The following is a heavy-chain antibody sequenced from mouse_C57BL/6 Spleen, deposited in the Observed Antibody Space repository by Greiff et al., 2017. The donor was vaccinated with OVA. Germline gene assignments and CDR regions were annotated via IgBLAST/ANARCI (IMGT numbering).Heavy chain of an antibody. CDR1: GYAFSSSW. CDR2: IYPGDGDT. CDR3: AKNWDFDY. Sequence: QVQLQQSGPELVKPGASVKISCKASGYAFSSSWMNWVKQRPGKGLEWIGRIYPGDGDTNYNGKFKGKATLTADKSSSTAYMQLSRLTAEDAAVYFCAKNWDFDYWGQGTTLTVSS. J-gene: IGHJ2*01. V-gene: IGHV1-82*01. D-gene: IGHD4-1*01.